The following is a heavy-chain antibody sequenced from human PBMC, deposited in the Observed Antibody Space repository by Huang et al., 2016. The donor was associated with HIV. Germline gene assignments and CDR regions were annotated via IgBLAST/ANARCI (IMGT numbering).Heavy chain of an antibody. V-gene: IGHV3-21*01. CDR2: IRSSSSYI. Sequence: EVQLVESGGGLVKPGGSLRLSCAASGFTFSSYSMNWVRQAPGKGLEWVSSIRSSSSYIYYADSVKGRVTISRDNAKNSLYLQMNSLRAEDTAVYYCARGRSAVDYWGQGTLVTVSS. J-gene: IGHJ4*02. D-gene: IGHD6-19*01. CDR3: ARGRSAVDY. CDR1: GFTFSSYS.